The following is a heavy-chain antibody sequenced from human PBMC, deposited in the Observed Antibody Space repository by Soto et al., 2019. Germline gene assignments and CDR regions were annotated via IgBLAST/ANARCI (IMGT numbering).Heavy chain of an antibody. D-gene: IGHD3-3*01. CDR3: ARVTSEDRSTSSGVVIGTMDV. Sequence: QVQLQESGPGLVKFSQTLSLTCTVSGGSIRTTRYYWSWIRQHPGKGLEWIAYIYHSGRTYYNPSLKSRVDVSVDTSSNQFSLSLSSVTAADTAVYYSARVTSEDRSTSSGVVIGTMDVCGQGTTVTVS. J-gene: IGHJ6*02. CDR2: IYHSGRT. CDR1: GGSIRTTRYY. V-gene: IGHV4-31*03.